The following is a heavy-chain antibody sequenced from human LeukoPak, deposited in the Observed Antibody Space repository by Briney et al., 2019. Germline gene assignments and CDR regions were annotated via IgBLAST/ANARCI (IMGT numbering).Heavy chain of an antibody. D-gene: IGHD2-15*01. J-gene: IGHJ4*02. V-gene: IGHV4-30-4*01. CDR3: AREGGSVGLY. CDR1: GGSISSGDYY. Sequence: SETLSLTCTVSGGSISSGDYYWSWIRQPPGKGLEWIGYIYYSRSTYYNPSLKSRVTISVDTSKNQFSLKLSSVTAADTAVYYCAREGGSVGLYWGQGTLVTVSS. CDR2: IYYSRST.